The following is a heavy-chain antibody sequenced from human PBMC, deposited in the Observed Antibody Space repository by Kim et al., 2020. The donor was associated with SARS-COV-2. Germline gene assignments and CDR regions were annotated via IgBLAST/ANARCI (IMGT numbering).Heavy chain of an antibody. J-gene: IGHJ6*03. CDR1: GGSISSYY. CDR2: IYYSGST. D-gene: IGHD4-4*01. V-gene: IGHV4-59*08. CDR3: ARPTTTWYYMDV. Sequence: SETLSLTCTVSGGSISSYYWSWIRQPPGKGLEWIGYIYYSGSTNYNPSLKSRVTISVDTSKNQFSLKLSSVTAADTAVYYCARPTTTWYYMDVWGKGTTVTVSS.